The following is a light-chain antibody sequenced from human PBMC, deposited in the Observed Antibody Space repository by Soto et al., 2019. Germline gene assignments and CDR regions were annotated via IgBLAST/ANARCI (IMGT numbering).Light chain of an antibody. CDR3: QHFRSFPIT. CDR2: AAS. Sequence: IQLTQSPSSLSASVGDRFTITCIASQDISSLLAWYQQKPGKAPKLLIYAASTLQNGVTSRFSGSGSGTDFTLTISSLQPEDFATYYCQHFRSFPITFGQGTRLEIK. V-gene: IGKV1-9*01. CDR1: QDISSL. J-gene: IGKJ5*01.